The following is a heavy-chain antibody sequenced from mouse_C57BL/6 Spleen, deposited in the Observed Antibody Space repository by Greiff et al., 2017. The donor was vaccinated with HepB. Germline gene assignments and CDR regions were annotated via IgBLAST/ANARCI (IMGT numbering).Heavy chain of an antibody. V-gene: IGHV5-17*01. CDR1: GFTFSDYG. J-gene: IGHJ4*01. Sequence: EVQLQESGGGLVKPGGSLKLSCAASGFTFSDYGMHWVRQAPEKGLEWVAYISSGSSTIYYADTVKGRFTISRDNAKNTLFLQMTSLRSEDTAMYYCARGVLYAMDYWGQGTSVTVSS. CDR3: ARGVLYAMDY. CDR2: ISSGSSTI.